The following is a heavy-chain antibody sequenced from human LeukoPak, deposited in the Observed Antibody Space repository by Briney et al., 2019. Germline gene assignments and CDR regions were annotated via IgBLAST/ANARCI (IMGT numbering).Heavy chain of an antibody. D-gene: IGHD3-10*01. CDR3: ARDRSYYNSGSYGGVFDY. J-gene: IGHJ4*02. V-gene: IGHV4-59*01. Sequence: SETLSLTCTVSGGSISSYYWSWIRQPPGKGLEWIGYIYYSGSTNYNPSLKSRVTISVDTSKNQFSLKLSSVTAADTAVYYCARDRSYYNSGSYGGVFDYWGQGTLVTVSS. CDR1: GGSISSYY. CDR2: IYYSGST.